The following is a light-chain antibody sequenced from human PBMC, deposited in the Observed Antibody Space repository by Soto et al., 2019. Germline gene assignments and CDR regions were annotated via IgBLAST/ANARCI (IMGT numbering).Light chain of an antibody. V-gene: IGKV1-12*02. CDR2: AAS. CDR3: QQSNSFPFT. Sequence: DIQMTQSPSSVSASVGDRVTITCRARQTIGSWLAWYQQKPGKAPKLLIYAASTLESGVPSRFSGSGAGTDFTLTINSLQPEDFATYYCQQSNSFPFTFGQGTRLEMK. J-gene: IGKJ5*01. CDR1: QTIGSW.